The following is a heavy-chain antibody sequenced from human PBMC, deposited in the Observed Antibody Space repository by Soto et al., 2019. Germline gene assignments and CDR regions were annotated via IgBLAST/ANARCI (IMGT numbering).Heavy chain of an antibody. CDR1: GFTFSSYA. CDR2: ISGSGGST. J-gene: IGHJ2*01. D-gene: IGHD6-19*01. CDR3: AKDRGPAVARHYWYFGL. Sequence: EVQLLESGGGLVQPGGSLRLSCAASGFTFSSYAMSWVRQAPGKGLEWVSAISGSGGSTYYADSVKGRFTISRDNSKNTVYPQKNSLRLEDTAVYYCAKDRGPAVARHYWYFGLWGRGTLVTVSS. V-gene: IGHV3-23*01.